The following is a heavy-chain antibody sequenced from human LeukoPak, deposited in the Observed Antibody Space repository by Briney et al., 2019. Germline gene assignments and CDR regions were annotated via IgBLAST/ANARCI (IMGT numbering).Heavy chain of an antibody. CDR2: IRYDGNNK. J-gene: IGHJ4*02. D-gene: IGHD7-27*01. CDR3: AKGGSLGFDY. V-gene: IGHV3-30*02. CDR1: GFIFSNYD. Sequence: GGSLRLSCAASGFIFSNYDMHWVRQAPGKGLEWVAVIRYDGNNKYSADSVKGRFTISRDNSKNTLFLQMNTLRAEDTAVYYCAKGGSLGFDYWGQGNLVTVSS.